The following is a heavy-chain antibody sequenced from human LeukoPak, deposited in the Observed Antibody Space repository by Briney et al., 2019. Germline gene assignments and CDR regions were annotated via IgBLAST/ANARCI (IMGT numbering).Heavy chain of an antibody. Sequence: GGSLRLSCAASGFTFDDYAMHWVRQAPGKGLEWVSLISWDGGSTYYADSVKGRFTISRDNSKNSLYLQMNSLRAEDTALYYCAVVAYYDSSGYLEYWGQGTLVTVSS. CDR1: GFTFDDYA. V-gene: IGHV3-43D*03. D-gene: IGHD3-22*01. CDR3: AVVAYYDSSGYLEY. J-gene: IGHJ4*02. CDR2: ISWDGGST.